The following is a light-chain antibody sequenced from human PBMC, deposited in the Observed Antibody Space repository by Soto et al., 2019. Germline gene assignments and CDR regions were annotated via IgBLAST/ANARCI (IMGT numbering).Light chain of an antibody. Sequence: QSVLAQPASVSGSPGQSIAISCTGISIDVGAYNYVSWYQQHPGKAPKLIIFDVSNRPSGVSNRFSGSKSGDTASLTISGLQAEDEADYFCKSYTTGSTYVFGTGTKVTVL. CDR2: DVS. CDR1: SIDVGAYNY. V-gene: IGLV2-14*01. CDR3: KSYTTGSTYV. J-gene: IGLJ1*01.